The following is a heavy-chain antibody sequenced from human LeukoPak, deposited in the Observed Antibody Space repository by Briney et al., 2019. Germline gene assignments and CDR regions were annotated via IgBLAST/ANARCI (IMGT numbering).Heavy chain of an antibody. V-gene: IGHV3-30-3*01. CDR1: GFTFSSYA. CDR2: ISYDGSNK. D-gene: IGHD2/OR15-2a*01. J-gene: IGHJ6*02. Sequence: GRSLRLSCAASGFTFSSYAMHWVRQAPGKGLEWVAVISYDGSNKYYADSVKGRFTISRDNSKNTLYLQMNSLRAEDTAAYYCARENMDWPTSGMDVWGQGTTVTVSS. CDR3: ARENMDWPTSGMDV.